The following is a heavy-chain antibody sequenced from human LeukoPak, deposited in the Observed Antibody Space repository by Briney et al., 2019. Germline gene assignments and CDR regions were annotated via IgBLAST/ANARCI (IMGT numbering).Heavy chain of an antibody. CDR2: ISGSGASA. J-gene: IGHJ3*02. D-gene: IGHD6-19*01. CDR1: GFTFSSYA. Sequence: GGSLRLSCTDSGFTFSSYAMSWVRQAPGKGLEWVSAISGSGASAYYADSVKGRFTISRDNSKNTLYLQMNSLRAEDTAVYYCAAQWLVLGAFDIWGQGTMVTVSS. CDR3: AAQWLVLGAFDI. V-gene: IGHV3-23*01.